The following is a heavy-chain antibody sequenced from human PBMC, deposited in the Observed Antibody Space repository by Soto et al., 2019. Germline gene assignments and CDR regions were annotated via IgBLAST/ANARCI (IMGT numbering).Heavy chain of an antibody. Sequence: ASVKVSCKTSGYTFSNYGITWVRQAPGQPLQWLGWISLYSDGTNYAQKFQGRVSMTTDTSTTTAYMELRSLRSDDTAVYYCARVVPGAEAWFGPWGQGTLVTVSS. J-gene: IGHJ5*02. D-gene: IGHD2-2*01. CDR2: ISLYSDGT. CDR1: GYTFSNYG. CDR3: ARVVPGAEAWFGP. V-gene: IGHV1-18*01.